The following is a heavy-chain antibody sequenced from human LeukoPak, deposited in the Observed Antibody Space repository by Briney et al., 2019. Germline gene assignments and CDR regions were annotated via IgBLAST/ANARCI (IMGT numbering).Heavy chain of an antibody. J-gene: IGHJ4*02. CDR1: GGSISSGGYS. D-gene: IGHD3-10*01. CDR2: IYHSGST. CDR3: ARQTFGVLYFDS. Sequence: SETLSLTCAVSGGSISSGGYSWSWIRQPPGKGLEWIGYIYHSGSTYYNPSLKSRVTILVDTSRNQLSLQLTSVTAADTAVYYCARQTFGVLYFDSWGQGTLVIVSS. V-gene: IGHV4-30-2*01.